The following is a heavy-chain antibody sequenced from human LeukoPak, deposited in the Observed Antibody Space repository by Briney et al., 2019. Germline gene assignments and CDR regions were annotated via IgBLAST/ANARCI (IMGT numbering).Heavy chain of an antibody. D-gene: IGHD6-19*01. CDR2: IIPNFGKA. CDR1: GGTFSSYA. CDR3: AREPSYSSGWFDP. V-gene: IGHV1-69*05. J-gene: IGHJ5*02. Sequence: SVKVSCKASGGTFSSYAISWVRQAPGQGREWMGRIIPNFGKANYEQKFQGRVTITTDESTSTAYMELSSLRSEDTAVYYCAREPSYSSGWFDPWGQGTLVTVSS.